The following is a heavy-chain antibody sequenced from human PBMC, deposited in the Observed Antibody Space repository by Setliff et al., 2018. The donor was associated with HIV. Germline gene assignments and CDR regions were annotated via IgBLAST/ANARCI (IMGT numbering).Heavy chain of an antibody. CDR2: ISVDKGDT. D-gene: IGHD5-12*01. CDR3: ARGRWLQSAFDY. Sequence: EASVKVSCKASGYTFISYGITWVRQAPGQGLEWMGWISVDKGDTNYAQKLQGRVTMTTDTSTSTAYMELRSLRSGDTAVYYCARGRWLQSAFDYWGQGTLVTVSS. J-gene: IGHJ4*02. CDR1: GYTFISYG. V-gene: IGHV1-18*01.